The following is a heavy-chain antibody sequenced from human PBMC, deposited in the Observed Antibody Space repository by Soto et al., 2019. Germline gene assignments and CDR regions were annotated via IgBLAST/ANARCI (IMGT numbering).Heavy chain of an antibody. CDR2: ISAYNGNT. CDR1: GYTFTSSG. V-gene: IGHV1-18*01. D-gene: IGHD6-13*01. CDR3: ARDWAAASHFDY. Sequence: ASVKVSCKGPGYTFTSSGSSWARQAPGQGLKWMGWISAYNGNTNYAQTLQGRVTMTTDTSTSTAYMELRSLRSDDTAVYYCARDWAAASHFDYLGQGTLVAVSS. J-gene: IGHJ4*02.